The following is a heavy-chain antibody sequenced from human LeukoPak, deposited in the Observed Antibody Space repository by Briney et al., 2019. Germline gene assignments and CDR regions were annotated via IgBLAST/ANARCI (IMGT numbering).Heavy chain of an antibody. CDR2: IYHSGRT. CDR3: ARGNDYGGNSGRNYYYYMDV. J-gene: IGHJ6*03. CDR1: GYSISSGYY. V-gene: IGHV4-38-2*02. Sequence: DPSETLSLTCTVSGYSISSGYYWGWIRQPPGKGLEWIGIIYHSGRTYYNPSLKSRVTISVDTSKNQFSLKLSSVTAADTAVYYCARGNDYGGNSGRNYYYYMDVWGKGTTVTVSS. D-gene: IGHD4-23*01.